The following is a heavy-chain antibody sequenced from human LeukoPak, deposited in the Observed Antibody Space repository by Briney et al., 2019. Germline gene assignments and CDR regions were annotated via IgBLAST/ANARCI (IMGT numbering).Heavy chain of an antibody. D-gene: IGHD2/OR15-2a*01. J-gene: IGHJ5*02. CDR1: GGSFTAYY. CDR3: ARANRRRSRNCFDP. V-gene: IGHV4-34*01. Sequence: NPAETLSLTCAVYGGSFTAYYWNWIRQPPGKGLEWIGEISHSGTTNSNPSLKNRVTISVDTSKNQFSLKLSSVTAADTAVYYCARANRRRSRNCFDPWGQGTLVTVSS. CDR2: ISHSGTT.